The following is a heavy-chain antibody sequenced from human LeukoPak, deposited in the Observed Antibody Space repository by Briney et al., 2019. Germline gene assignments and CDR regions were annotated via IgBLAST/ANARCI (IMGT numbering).Heavy chain of an antibody. D-gene: IGHD2-2*01. Sequence: GGSLRPSCAASGFTFSSYSMNWVRQAPGKGLEWVSSIRSSSSYIYYADSVKGRFTISRDNAKNSLYLQMNSLRAEDTAVYYCARDFCSSTSCYAFDIWGQGTMVTVSS. CDR2: IRSSSSYI. J-gene: IGHJ3*02. CDR3: ARDFCSSTSCYAFDI. CDR1: GFTFSSYS. V-gene: IGHV3-21*01.